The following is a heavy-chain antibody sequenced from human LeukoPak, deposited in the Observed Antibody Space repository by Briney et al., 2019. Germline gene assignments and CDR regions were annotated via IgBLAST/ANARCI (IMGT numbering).Heavy chain of an antibody. V-gene: IGHV3-69-1*01. J-gene: IGHJ4*02. Sequence: GGSLRLSCAASGFTFSDYYMNWIRQAPGKGLDWVSYISSAGTIYYADSVKGRFTISRDNAKNSLYLQMNSLRAEDTAVYYCATTHGDFDWLMYYWGQGTLVTVSS. CDR1: GFTFSDYY. CDR3: ATTHGDFDWLMYY. CDR2: ISSAGTI. D-gene: IGHD3-9*01.